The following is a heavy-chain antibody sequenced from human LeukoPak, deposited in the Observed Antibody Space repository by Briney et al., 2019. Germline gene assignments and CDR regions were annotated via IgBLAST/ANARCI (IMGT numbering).Heavy chain of an antibody. Sequence: SETLSLTCTVSGGSISSGGYYWSWIRQPPGKGLEWIGYIYYSGSTYYNPSLKSRVTISVDTSKNQFSLKLSSVTAADTAVYYCARAHPSLPYYFDYWGQGTLVTVSS. V-gene: IGHV4-30-4*08. CDR3: ARAHPSLPYYFDY. D-gene: IGHD2-15*01. CDR2: IYYSGST. J-gene: IGHJ4*02. CDR1: GGSISSGGYY.